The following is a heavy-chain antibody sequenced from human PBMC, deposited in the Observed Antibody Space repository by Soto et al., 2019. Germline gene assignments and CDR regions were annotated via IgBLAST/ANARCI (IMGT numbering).Heavy chain of an antibody. Sequence: QVQLQESGPGLVKPSETLSLTCTVSGGSISSYYWSWIRQPPGKGLEWIGYIYYSGSTNYNPSLSSRVTISIDTAKNQFTLNLSSVTAADTAVYYCARHYLGTVTRTVFSAFDIWGQGTMVTVSS. V-gene: IGHV4-59*08. CDR3: ARHYLGTVTRTVFSAFDI. CDR1: GGSISSYY. J-gene: IGHJ3*02. D-gene: IGHD4-17*01. CDR2: IYYSGST.